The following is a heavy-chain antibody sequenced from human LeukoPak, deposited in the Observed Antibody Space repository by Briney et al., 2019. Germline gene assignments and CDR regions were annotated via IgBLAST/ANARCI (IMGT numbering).Heavy chain of an antibody. V-gene: IGHV3-23*01. D-gene: IGHD3-22*01. Sequence: GGSLRLSCAASGFAFSSYAMSWVRQAPGKGLEWVSAISGSGGSTYYADSVKGRFTISRDNSKNTLYLQMNSLRAEDTAVYYCAKVTVVVIEYFDYWGQGTLVTVSS. CDR3: AKVTVVVIEYFDY. J-gene: IGHJ4*02. CDR2: ISGSGGST. CDR1: GFAFSSYA.